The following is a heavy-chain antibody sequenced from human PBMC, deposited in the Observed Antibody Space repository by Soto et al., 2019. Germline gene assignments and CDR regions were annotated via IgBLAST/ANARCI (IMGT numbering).Heavy chain of an antibody. CDR1: GFTFSTYG. CDR2: ISHDGRNQ. Sequence: QVQVVESGGGVVQPGRSLTLSCAASGFTFSTYGMHWVRQAPGKGLEWVSIISHDGRNQWYADSVQGRFAISRYNSMNTLYLQRNSLRPEDTAMYYCAKDIHAASDGNHYAADYWGQGALVTVSS. V-gene: IGHV3-30*18. J-gene: IGHJ4*02. D-gene: IGHD4-17*01. CDR3: AKDIHAASDGNHYAADY.